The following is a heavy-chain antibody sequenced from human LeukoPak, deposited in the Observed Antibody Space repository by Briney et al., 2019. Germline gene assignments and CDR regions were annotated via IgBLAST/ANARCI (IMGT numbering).Heavy chain of an antibody. J-gene: IGHJ4*02. CDR2: ISAYNGNT. CDR1: GYRFTSSG. V-gene: IGHV1-18*01. D-gene: IGHD3-9*01. CDR3: ARGGDGDILTGLVFDY. Sequence: GASVKLSCKASGYRFTSSGISWGRQAPGQGLEWMGWISAYNGNTNYAQKLQGRVTMTTDTSTSTAYMELRSLRSDDTAVYYCARGGDGDILTGLVFDYWGQGTLVTVSS.